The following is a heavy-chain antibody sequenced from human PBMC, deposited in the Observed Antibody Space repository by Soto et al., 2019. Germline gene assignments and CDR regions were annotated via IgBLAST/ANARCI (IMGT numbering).Heavy chain of an antibody. CDR2: INYSGGT. CDR3: TREQSDDYRFDP. D-gene: IGHD4-17*01. V-gene: IGHV4-61*08. CDR1: GSALSGGGIF. Sequence: PSGTLSLTCTASGSALSGGGIFYIWVRQPPGKGLEWLGNINYSGGTNYNPSLKSRVTISLDKSKSQFSLRLISVTAADTAVYYCTREQSDDYRFDPWGQGTLVTVSS. J-gene: IGHJ5*02.